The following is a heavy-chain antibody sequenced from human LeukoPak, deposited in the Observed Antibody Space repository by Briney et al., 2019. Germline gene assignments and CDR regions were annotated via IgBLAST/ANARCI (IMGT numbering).Heavy chain of an antibody. V-gene: IGHV3-21*01. CDR2: ISTSSSYL. J-gene: IGHJ4*02. CDR3: AKAIAPRRGGFDY. Sequence: GGSLRLSCVGSGFTFSAHTLTWVRQAPGKGLEWVSSISTSSSYLYYGDSVKGRFTISRDNARKSLYLQLNSLRAEDTAVYYCAKAIAPRRGGFDYWGQGTLVTVSS. D-gene: IGHD6-6*01. CDR1: GFTFSAHT.